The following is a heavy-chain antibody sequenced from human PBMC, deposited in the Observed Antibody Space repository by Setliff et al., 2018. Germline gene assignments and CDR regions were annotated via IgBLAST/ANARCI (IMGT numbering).Heavy chain of an antibody. CDR3: TRDQDYYGMDV. CDR1: GFTFSSYS. Sequence: GSLRLSCAASGFTFSSYSMNWVRQAPGKGLEWVSSISSSSSYIYYADSVKGRFTISRDNAKNSLYLQMDSLRAEDTAVYHCTRDQDYYGMDVWGQGTTVTVSS. J-gene: IGHJ6*02. V-gene: IGHV3-21*01. CDR2: ISSSSSYI.